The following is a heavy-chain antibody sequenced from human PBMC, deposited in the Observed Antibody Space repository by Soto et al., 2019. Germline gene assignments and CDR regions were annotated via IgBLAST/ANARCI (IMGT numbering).Heavy chain of an antibody. V-gene: IGHV4-34*01. CDR1: GGSFSGYY. J-gene: IGHJ4*02. D-gene: IGHD2-15*01. Sequence: QVQLQQWGAGLLKPSETLSLTCAVYGGSFSGYYWSWIRQPPGKGLEWIGEINHSGSTNYNPSLKSRVTISVDTSKNQFSLKLSSVTAADTAVYYCARASQGGTGRGVFDYWGQGTLVTVSS. CDR2: INHSGST. CDR3: ARASQGGTGRGVFDY.